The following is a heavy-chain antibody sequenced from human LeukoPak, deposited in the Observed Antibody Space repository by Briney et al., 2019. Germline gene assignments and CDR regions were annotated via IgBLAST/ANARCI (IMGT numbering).Heavy chain of an antibody. Sequence: TGGSLRLSCTASGFTFSHYALNWVRQAPGKGLEWVSTISPRGDGTYYADSVKGRFTISRDNSENTLYLQMNSLRAEDTAVYYCARRWNYAPDYWGQGTLVTVSS. J-gene: IGHJ4*02. V-gene: IGHV3-23*01. CDR2: ISPRGDGT. D-gene: IGHD1-7*01. CDR1: GFTFSHYA. CDR3: ARRWNYAPDY.